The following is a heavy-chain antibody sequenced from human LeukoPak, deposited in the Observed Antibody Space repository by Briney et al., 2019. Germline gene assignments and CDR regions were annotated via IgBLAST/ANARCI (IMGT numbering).Heavy chain of an antibody. CDR2: IRYDGSNK. J-gene: IGHJ4*02. D-gene: IGHD2-15*01. CDR1: GFTFSSYG. CDR3: AKDSIVVVVAAMNY. V-gene: IGHV3-30*02. Sequence: GGSLRLSCAASGFTFSSYGMHLVRQAPGKGLEWVAFIRYDGSNKYYADSVKGRFTISRDNSKNTLYLQMNSLRAEDTAVYYCAKDSIVVVVAAMNYWGQGTLVTVSS.